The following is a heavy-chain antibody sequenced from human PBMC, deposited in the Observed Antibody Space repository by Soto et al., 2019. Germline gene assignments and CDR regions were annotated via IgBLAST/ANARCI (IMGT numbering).Heavy chain of an antibody. CDR1: GFTLTTYT. CDR2: INGRGNYK. CDR3: AREDGVVGATSAFDY. Sequence: PGGSLRLSCAASGFTLTTYTMNWVRQAPGMGLEWVSSINGRGNYKYYTDSVEGRFTISRDNAQNSLYLQMNSLRAEDTAVYYCAREDGVVGATSAFDYLGQGTLVTVSS. J-gene: IGHJ4*02. D-gene: IGHD1-26*01. V-gene: IGHV3-21*01.